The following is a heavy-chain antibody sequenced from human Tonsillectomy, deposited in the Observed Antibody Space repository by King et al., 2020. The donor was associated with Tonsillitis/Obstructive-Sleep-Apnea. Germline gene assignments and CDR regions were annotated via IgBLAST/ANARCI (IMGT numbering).Heavy chain of an antibody. CDR2: ISVSGDTT. J-gene: IGHJ4*02. CDR3: AKGVVGAAGYFDY. V-gene: IGHV3-23*04. D-gene: IGHD1-26*01. CDR1: GFTSRIYA. Sequence: VQLVESGGGLVQPGGSLRLSCAASGFTSRIYAMSWVRQAPGKGLEWVSTISVSGDTTYYADSVKGRFTISRDSSKNTVYLQMISLRAEDTAVYYCAKGVVGAAGYFDYWAQGTLVTVSS.